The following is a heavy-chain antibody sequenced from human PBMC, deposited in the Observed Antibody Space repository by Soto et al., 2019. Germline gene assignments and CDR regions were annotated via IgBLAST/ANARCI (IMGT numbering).Heavy chain of an antibody. V-gene: IGHV1-18*04. CDR1: GYTFTSYG. J-gene: IGHJ4*02. CDR2: ISAHNGNT. D-gene: IGHD1-20*01. Sequence: QVQLVQSGAEVKKPGASVKVSCKASGYTFTSYGITWVRRAPGQGLERMGWISAHNGNTDYAQKVQGRVIMTTDTSTSTAYMELRSLTSDDSAVYYCARARTRYFDYWGQGTLVTVSS. CDR3: ARARTRYFDY.